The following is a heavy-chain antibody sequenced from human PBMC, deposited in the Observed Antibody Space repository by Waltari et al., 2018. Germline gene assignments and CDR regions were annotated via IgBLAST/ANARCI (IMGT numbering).Heavy chain of an antibody. V-gene: IGHV1-24*01. CDR2: FDPEDGET. CDR3: ATDQRGKGSGSYYNGGAFDI. CDR1: GYTLTELS. D-gene: IGHD3-10*01. Sequence: QVQLVQSGAEVKKPGASVKVSCKVSGYTLTELSMHWVRQAPGKGLEWMGGFDPEDGETIYAQKFQGRVTMTEDTSTDTAYMELSSLRSEDTAVYYCATDQRGKGSGSYYNGGAFDIWGQGTMVTVSS. J-gene: IGHJ3*02.